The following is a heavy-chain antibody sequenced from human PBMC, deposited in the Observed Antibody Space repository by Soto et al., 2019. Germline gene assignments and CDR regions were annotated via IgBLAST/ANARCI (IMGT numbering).Heavy chain of an antibody. J-gene: IGHJ4*02. CDR3: ARGVYSYGIGYFDY. CDR1: GGSISSGDYY. D-gene: IGHD5-18*01. CDR2: IYYSGST. V-gene: IGHV4-30-4*01. Sequence: PSETLSLTCTVSGGSISSGDYYWSWIRQPPGKGLEWIGYIYYSGSTYYNPSLKSRVTISVDTSKNQFSLKLSSVTAADTAVYYCARGVYSYGIGYFDYWGQGTMVTVYS.